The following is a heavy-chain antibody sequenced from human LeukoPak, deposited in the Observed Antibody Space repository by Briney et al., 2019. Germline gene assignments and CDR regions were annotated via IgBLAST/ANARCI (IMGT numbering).Heavy chain of an antibody. J-gene: IGHJ4*02. CDR2: ISAYNGNT. V-gene: IGHV1-18*01. Sequence: ASVKVSCKPSGYTFTSYGISWVRQAPGQGLEWMGWISAYNGNTNYAQKLQGRVTMTTDTSTSTAYMELRSLRSDDTAVYYCARALEGVDVWLQLFEDYWGQGTLVTVSS. D-gene: IGHD5-24*01. CDR3: ARALEGVDVWLQLFEDY. CDR1: GYTFTSYG.